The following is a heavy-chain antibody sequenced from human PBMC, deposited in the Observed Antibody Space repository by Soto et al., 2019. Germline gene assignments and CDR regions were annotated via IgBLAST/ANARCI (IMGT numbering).Heavy chain of an antibody. V-gene: IGHV4-31*03. Sequence: SQSLSLTCTVSGGSISSGGYYCSWIRQPPGKGLEWLRYLPYCVSTYYNPSLKSRVTISVDTSKNQFSLKLSSVTAADTAVYYCAREVGRGYRYGYFDYWGQGTLVT. D-gene: IGHD5-18*01. CDR1: GGSISSGGYY. CDR3: AREVGRGYRYGYFDY. J-gene: IGHJ4*02. CDR2: LPYCVST.